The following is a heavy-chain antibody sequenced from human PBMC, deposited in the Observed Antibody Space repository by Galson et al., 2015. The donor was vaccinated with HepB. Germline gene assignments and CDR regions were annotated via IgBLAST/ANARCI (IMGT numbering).Heavy chain of an antibody. CDR2: ISAYNRDT. CDR3: ARGAHVVVVDATQNNWFDP. D-gene: IGHD2-15*01. J-gene: IGHJ5*02. V-gene: IGHV1-18*01. CDR1: GYTFSSYS. Sequence: SVKVSCKASGYTFSSYSITWVRQAPGQGLEWVGWISAYNRDTNYTQKLQGRVTMTTDTSTNTVYMELRSLRSDDTAIYYCARGAHVVVVDATQNNWFDPWGQGTLVTVSS.